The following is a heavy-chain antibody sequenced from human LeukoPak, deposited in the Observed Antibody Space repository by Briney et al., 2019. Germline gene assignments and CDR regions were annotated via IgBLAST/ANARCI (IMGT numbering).Heavy chain of an antibody. Sequence: GGSLRLSCAASGFTFSSYGMSWVRQAPGKGLEWVSVISDSGDSTYYADSVKGRFTISRDNSKNTLYLQMNSLRAEDTAVYYCAKALTLDYYYDRSGYYIDYWGQGTLVTVSS. V-gene: IGHV3-23*01. J-gene: IGHJ4*02. CDR2: ISDSGDST. CDR3: AKALTLDYYYDRSGYYIDY. D-gene: IGHD3-22*01. CDR1: GFTFSSYG.